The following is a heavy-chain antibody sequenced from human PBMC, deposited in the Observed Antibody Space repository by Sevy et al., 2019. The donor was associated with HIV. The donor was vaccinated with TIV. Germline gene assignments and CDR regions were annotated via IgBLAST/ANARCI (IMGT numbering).Heavy chain of an antibody. CDR1: GFTFSSYS. CDR2: ISSSSSTI. Sequence: GGSLRLSCAASGFTFSSYSMNWVRQAPGKGLERVSYISSSSSTIYYADSVKGRFTISRDNAKNSLYLQMNSLRDEDTAVYYCARSGGYRIYYYYYGMDVWGQGTTVTVSS. CDR3: ARSGGYRIYYYYYGMDV. V-gene: IGHV3-48*02. D-gene: IGHD5-18*01. J-gene: IGHJ6*02.